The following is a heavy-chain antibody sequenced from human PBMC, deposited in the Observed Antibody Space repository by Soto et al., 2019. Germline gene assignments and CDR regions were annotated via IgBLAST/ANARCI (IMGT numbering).Heavy chain of an antibody. V-gene: IGHV1-69*13. CDR2: IIPIFGTA. Sequence: SVKVSCKASGGTFSSYAISWVQQAPGQGLEWMGGIIPIFGTANYAQKFQGRVTITADESTSTAYMELSSLRSEDTAVYYCAREHIAAAGKTYFQHWGQGTLVTVSS. CDR3: AREHIAAAGKTYFQH. D-gene: IGHD6-13*01. CDR1: GGTFSSYA. J-gene: IGHJ1*01.